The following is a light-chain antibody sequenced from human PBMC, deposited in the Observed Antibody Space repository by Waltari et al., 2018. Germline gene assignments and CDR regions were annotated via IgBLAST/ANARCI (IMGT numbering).Light chain of an antibody. J-gene: IGLJ3*02. CDR1: SSDDGGYNF. V-gene: IGLV2-11*01. Sequence: QSALTQPRSVSGSPGQSVTISCTGTSSDDGGYNFVSWYQQHPDKAPKLMICDVSKRPSGVPDRFSGSKFGNTASLTISGLQAEDEADYYCCSYAGSYTWVFGGGTKLTVL. CDR3: CSYAGSYTWV. CDR2: DVS.